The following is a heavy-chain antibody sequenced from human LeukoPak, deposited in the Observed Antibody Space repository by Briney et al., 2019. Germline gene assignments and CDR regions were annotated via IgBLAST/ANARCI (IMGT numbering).Heavy chain of an antibody. V-gene: IGHV4-30-2*01. CDR3: ARGAYCGGDCYPYYFDY. D-gene: IGHD2-21*02. CDR2: IYHSGST. J-gene: IGHJ4*02. Sequence: PSQTLSLTCTVSGGSTSSGGYSWSWIRQPPGKGLEWIGYIYHSGSTYYNPSLKSRVTISVDRSKNQFSLKLSSVTAADTAVYYCARGAYCGGDCYPYYFDYWGQGTLVTVSS. CDR1: GGSTSSGGYS.